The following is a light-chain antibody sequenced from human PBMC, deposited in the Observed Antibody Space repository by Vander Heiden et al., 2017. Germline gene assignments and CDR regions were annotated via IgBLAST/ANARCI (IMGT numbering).Light chain of an antibody. CDR2: TAS. J-gene: IGKJ1*01. Sequence: DIQMTQPPSTLSASVGDRVTITCRASQSISSWLAWYQQKPGKAPKLRVYTASSLEGGVPSRCSGSGSETEFTLTISRLQPDDFATYYCQQYNSLWTFGQGTKVEIK. CDR3: QQYNSLWT. CDR1: QSISSW. V-gene: IGKV1-5*03.